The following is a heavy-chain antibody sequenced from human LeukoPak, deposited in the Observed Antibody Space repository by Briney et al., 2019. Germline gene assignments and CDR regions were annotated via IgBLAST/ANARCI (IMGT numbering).Heavy chain of an antibody. V-gene: IGHV3-48*01. CDR2: ISSSSSTI. D-gene: IGHD3-10*01. J-gene: IGHJ4*02. CDR3: AKVGSYYYGSGTYHFDY. Sequence: GGSLRLSCAASGFTFSSYSMNWVRQAPGKGLEWVSYISSSSSTIYYADSVKGRFTISRDNAKNSLYLQMNSLRAEDTAVYYCAKVGSYYYGSGTYHFDYWGQGTLVTVSS. CDR1: GFTFSSYS.